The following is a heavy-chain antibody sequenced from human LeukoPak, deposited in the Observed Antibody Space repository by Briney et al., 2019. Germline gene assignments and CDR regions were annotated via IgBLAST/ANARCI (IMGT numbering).Heavy chain of an antibody. CDR1: GFTVNSNY. V-gene: IGHV3-53*01. J-gene: IGHJ4*02. D-gene: IGHD5-18*01. Sequence: GGSLRLTCAASGFTVNSNYMSWVRQAPGKGLERVSIIYKDGRTYYADSVKGRFTISRDNSRNMLYLQMNSLRAEDTAVYYCARDVNSYAHCGHWGQGTLVTVSS. CDR2: IYKDGRT. CDR3: ARDVNSYAHCGH.